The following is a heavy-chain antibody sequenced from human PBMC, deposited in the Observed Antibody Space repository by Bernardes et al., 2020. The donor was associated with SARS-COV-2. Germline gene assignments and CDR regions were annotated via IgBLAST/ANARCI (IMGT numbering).Heavy chain of an antibody. CDR1: GGSISSSSYN. Sequence: SEPLSLTCTVSGGSISSSSYNWGWLLQSPGKGLEWIGSVYYSGSTYYNPSLKSRVTISVDTSKNKFSLIVSSVTAADTAVYYCARPLTYDWNAFDIGGQGTVVTVSS. CDR3: ARPLTYDWNAFDI. J-gene: IGHJ3*02. V-gene: IGHV4-39*01. D-gene: IGHD3-3*01. CDR2: VYYSGST.